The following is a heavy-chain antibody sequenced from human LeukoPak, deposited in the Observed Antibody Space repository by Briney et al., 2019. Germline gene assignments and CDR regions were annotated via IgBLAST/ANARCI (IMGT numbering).Heavy chain of an antibody. D-gene: IGHD5-18*01. V-gene: IGHV4-39*01. Sequence: SETLSLTCTVSGGSISSSSAYWGWIRQPPGKGLEWIGSIYYSKNTYYNPSLKSRVTISADTSKNQFSLTLGSVSATDTAVYYCVSPRGFSYGYFDYWGQGTKVAVCS. J-gene: IGHJ4*02. CDR1: GGSISSSSAY. CDR2: IYYSKNT. CDR3: VSPRGFSYGYFDY.